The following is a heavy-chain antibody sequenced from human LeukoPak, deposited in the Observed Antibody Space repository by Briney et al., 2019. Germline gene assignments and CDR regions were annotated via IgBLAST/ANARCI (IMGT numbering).Heavy chain of an antibody. CDR1: GGSISSYY. Sequence: PSETLSLTCTVSGGSISSYYWSWIRQPPGKGLERIGYIYYSGSTNYNPSLKSRVTISVDTSKNQFSLKLSSVTAADTAVYYCASGGYYDSSGYYNGDAFDIWGQGTMVTVSS. CDR2: IYYSGST. CDR3: ASGGYYDSSGYYNGDAFDI. J-gene: IGHJ3*02. D-gene: IGHD3-22*01. V-gene: IGHV4-59*08.